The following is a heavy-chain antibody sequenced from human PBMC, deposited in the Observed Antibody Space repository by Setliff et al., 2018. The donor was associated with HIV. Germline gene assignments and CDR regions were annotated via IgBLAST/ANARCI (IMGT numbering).Heavy chain of an antibody. CDR1: GFTFNTYA. D-gene: IGHD3-3*01. CDR3: TRDIGEAYYNFWDAYEYFDY. CDR2: IRSQAYGGTP. J-gene: IGHJ4*02. Sequence: SLRLSCAASGFTFNTYAMSWVRQAPGKGLEWVGFIRSQAYGGTPEYAASVKGRLTISRDDSKSIAYLQMNSLKTEDTAVYYCTRDIGEAYYNFWDAYEYFDYWGQGTQVTVPQ. V-gene: IGHV3-49*04.